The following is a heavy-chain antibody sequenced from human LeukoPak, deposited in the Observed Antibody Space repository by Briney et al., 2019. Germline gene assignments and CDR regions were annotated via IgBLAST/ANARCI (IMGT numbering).Heavy chain of an antibody. Sequence: PGGSLRLSCAASRFTLSNYWMSWVRQAPWKGLEWVANIKQDGSETYYVDSVKGRFTISRDNAKNSLSLQMNSLRAEDTAVYYCARDPPRCSGGSCYLDYWGQGTLVTVSS. D-gene: IGHD2-15*01. J-gene: IGHJ4*02. V-gene: IGHV3-7*01. CDR1: RFTLSNYW. CDR3: ARDPPRCSGGSCYLDY. CDR2: IKQDGSET.